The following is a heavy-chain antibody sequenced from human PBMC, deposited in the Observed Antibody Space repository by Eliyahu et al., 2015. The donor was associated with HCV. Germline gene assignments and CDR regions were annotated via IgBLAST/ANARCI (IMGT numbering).Heavy chain of an antibody. V-gene: IGHV4-34*01. CDR3: ARSGGYDYVWGSYRNFDY. J-gene: IGHJ4*02. Sequence: QVQLQQWGAGLLKPSETLSLTCAVYGGSFSGYYWSWIRQPPGKGLEWIGEINHSGSTHYNPSLKSRVTISVDTSKNQFSLKLSSVTAADTAVYYCARSGGYDYVWGSYRNFDYWGQGTLVTVSS. D-gene: IGHD3-16*02. CDR2: INHSGST. CDR1: GGSFSGYY.